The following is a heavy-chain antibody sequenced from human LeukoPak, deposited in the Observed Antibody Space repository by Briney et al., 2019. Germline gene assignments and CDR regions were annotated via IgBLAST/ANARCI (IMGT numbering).Heavy chain of an antibody. J-gene: IGHJ4*02. CDR1: GFTFSSYS. CDR3: ARDRSGSFSFDY. V-gene: IGHV3-21*01. CDR2: ISSSSSYI. D-gene: IGHD1-26*01. Sequence: PGGSLRLSCAASGFTFSSYSMNWVRQAPGKGLEWVSSISSSSSYIYYADSVKGRFTISRDNAKNSLYLQMNSLRAEDTAVYYCARDRSGSFSFDYWGQGTLVTVSS.